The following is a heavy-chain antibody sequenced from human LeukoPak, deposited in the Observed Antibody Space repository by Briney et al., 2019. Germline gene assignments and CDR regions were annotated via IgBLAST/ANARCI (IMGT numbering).Heavy chain of an antibody. Sequence: ASVKVSCKASGYTFTSYYMHWVRQPPGQGLEWMGIINPSGGSTSYAQKFQGRVTMTRDTSTSTVYMELSSLRSEDTAVYYCAREHYYDSSGYLIFDYWGQGTLVTVSS. CDR1: GYTFTSYY. CDR3: AREHYYDSSGYLIFDY. V-gene: IGHV1-46*01. J-gene: IGHJ4*02. CDR2: INPSGGST. D-gene: IGHD3-22*01.